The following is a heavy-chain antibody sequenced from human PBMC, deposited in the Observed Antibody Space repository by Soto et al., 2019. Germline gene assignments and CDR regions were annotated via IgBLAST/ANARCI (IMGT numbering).Heavy chain of an antibody. V-gene: IGHV4-4*07. CDR1: GASISAYA. CDR2: LYSSGNT. Sequence: TLSLTCTVSGASISAYAWSWIRQPAGKGLEWIGRLYSSGNTNYNPSFKGRFTISRDNAKNSLYLQMNSLRAEDTAVYYCARDWVVVVPAALGGWGQGTLVTVSS. J-gene: IGHJ4*02. D-gene: IGHD2-2*01. CDR3: ARDWVVVVPAALGG.